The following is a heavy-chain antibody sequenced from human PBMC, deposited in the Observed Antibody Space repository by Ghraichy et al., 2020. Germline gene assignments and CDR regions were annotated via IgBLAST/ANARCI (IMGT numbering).Heavy chain of an antibody. Sequence: SQTLSLTCTVSGGSISSYYWSWIRQPPGKGLEWIGYIYISGSTNYNPSLKSRVTISVDTSKNQFSLKLSSVTAADTAVYYCARHVQGGPFDYWGQGTLVTVSS. CDR2: IYISGST. CDR3: ARHVQGGPFDY. CDR1: GGSISSYY. D-gene: IGHD3-10*02. V-gene: IGHV4-4*09. J-gene: IGHJ4*02.